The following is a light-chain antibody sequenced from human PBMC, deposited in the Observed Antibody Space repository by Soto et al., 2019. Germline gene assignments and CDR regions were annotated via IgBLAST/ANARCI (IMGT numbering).Light chain of an antibody. CDR2: DAS. Sequence: EIVLTQSPGTLSFSPGERATLSCRASQSVSSYLAWYQQKPGQAPRLLIYDASNRATGITDRLSGSGSGTDFTLTISRLEPEDFAVYYCQQYGSSPPITFGQGTRLEI. CDR1: QSVSSY. J-gene: IGKJ5*01. CDR3: QQYGSSPPIT. V-gene: IGKV3-20*01.